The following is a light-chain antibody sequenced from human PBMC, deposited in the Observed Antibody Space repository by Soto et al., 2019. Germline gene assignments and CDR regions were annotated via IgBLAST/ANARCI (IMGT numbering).Light chain of an antibody. Sequence: EIVLTQSPATLSLSARERATLSCRASQSVSSYLAWYQQKPGQAPRLLIYDASNRATGIPARFSGSGSGTDFTLTISSLEPEDFAVYYCQQRSKWHTFGQGTRLEI. V-gene: IGKV3-11*01. CDR3: QQRSKWHT. J-gene: IGKJ5*01. CDR1: QSVSSY. CDR2: DAS.